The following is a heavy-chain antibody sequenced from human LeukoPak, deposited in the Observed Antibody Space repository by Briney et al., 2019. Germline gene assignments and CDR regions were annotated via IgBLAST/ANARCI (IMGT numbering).Heavy chain of an antibody. Sequence: PGGSLKLSVAALESTFSSNARSWFGQAQGKGLERVSAISGSGGSTYYADSVKGRFTISRDNSKNTMYLQMNSLRAEDTAVYYCFREGGDWGQGTLVTVSS. D-gene: IGHD3-10*01. CDR1: ESTFSSNA. V-gene: IGHV3-23*01. CDR2: ISGSGGST. CDR3: FREGGD. J-gene: IGHJ4*02.